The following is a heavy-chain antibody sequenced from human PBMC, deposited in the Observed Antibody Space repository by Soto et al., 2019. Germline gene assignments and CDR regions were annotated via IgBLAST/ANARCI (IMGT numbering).Heavy chain of an antibody. J-gene: IGHJ2*01. D-gene: IGHD1-20*01. CDR3: ARRQGITGTTGYWYFDL. CDR1: GFTFDDYA. CDR2: ISWNSGSI. V-gene: IGHV3-9*01. Sequence: EVQLVESGGGLVQPGRSLRLSCAASGFTFDDYAMHWVRQAPGKGLEWVSGISWNSGSIGYADSVKGRFTISRDNAKNSLYLQMNSLRAEGTALYYCARRQGITGTTGYWYFDLWGRGTLVTVSS.